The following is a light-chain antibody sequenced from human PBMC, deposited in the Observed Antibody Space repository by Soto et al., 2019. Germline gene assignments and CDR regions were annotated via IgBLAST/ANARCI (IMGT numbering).Light chain of an antibody. CDR2: DAS. Sequence: EIVLTQSPATLSLSPGERATLSCRASQSVSSYLAWYQQKPGQAPRLLIYDASNRATGIPARFSGSGSGTEFTLTISSLEPEDFAVYYCQQRSNWPPWTFGQGT. V-gene: IGKV3-11*01. J-gene: IGKJ1*01. CDR3: QQRSNWPPWT. CDR1: QSVSSY.